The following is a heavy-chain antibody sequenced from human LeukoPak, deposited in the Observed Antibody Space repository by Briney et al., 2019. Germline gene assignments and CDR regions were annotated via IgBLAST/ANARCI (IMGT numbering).Heavy chain of an antibody. CDR3: ATWDISGAYRAFHI. Sequence: GASVKVSCKVSGYALSELPMHWVRQAPGEGLEWMGGFDPEDAEKIYAQKFQGRVTMTEDTSTDTAYMELSSLRSEDTAVYYCATWDISGAYRAFHIWGQGTVVTVSS. J-gene: IGHJ3*02. CDR2: FDPEDAEK. D-gene: IGHD1-26*01. V-gene: IGHV1-24*01. CDR1: GYALSELP.